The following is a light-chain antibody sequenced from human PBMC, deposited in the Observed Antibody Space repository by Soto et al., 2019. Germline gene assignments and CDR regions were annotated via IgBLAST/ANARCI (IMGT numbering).Light chain of an antibody. CDR1: QSVSSY. CDR2: EAS. Sequence: EIVLTQSPGTLSLSPGERATLSCRASQSVSSYLAWYQQKPGQAPRLLIYEASTRATGIPARFSGSGSGTDFTLTISSLEPEDFAVYYCQQHAHWPLTFGGGTKVDIK. CDR3: QQHAHWPLT. V-gene: IGKV3-11*01. J-gene: IGKJ4*01.